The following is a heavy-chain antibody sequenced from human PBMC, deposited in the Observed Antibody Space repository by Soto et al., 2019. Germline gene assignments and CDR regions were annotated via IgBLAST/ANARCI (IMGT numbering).Heavy chain of an antibody. Sequence: QVQLQESGPGLVKPSQTLSLTCTVSGGSISSGDYYWSWIRQPPGKGLEWIGYIYYSGSTYYNPSLKSRVTISVDTSKNQFSLKLSSVTAADTAVYYCARQTYYYDSSGYSAFDYWGQGTLVTVSS. J-gene: IGHJ4*02. CDR3: ARQTYYYDSSGYSAFDY. CDR1: GGSISSGDYY. V-gene: IGHV4-30-4*01. CDR2: IYYSGST. D-gene: IGHD3-22*01.